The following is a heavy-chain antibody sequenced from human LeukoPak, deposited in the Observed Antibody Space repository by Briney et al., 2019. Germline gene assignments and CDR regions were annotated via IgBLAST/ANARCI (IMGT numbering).Heavy chain of an antibody. CDR3: ARDTHTAMVPWYFDY. D-gene: IGHD5-18*01. CDR2: IYHSGST. V-gene: IGHV4-30-2*01. J-gene: IGHJ4*02. Sequence: PSETLSLTCAVSGGSISSGGYSWSWIRQPPGKGLEWIGYIYHSGSTYYNPSLKSRVTISVDRSKNQFSLKLSSVTAADTAVYYCARDTHTAMVPWYFDYWGQGTLVTVSS. CDR1: GGSISSGGYS.